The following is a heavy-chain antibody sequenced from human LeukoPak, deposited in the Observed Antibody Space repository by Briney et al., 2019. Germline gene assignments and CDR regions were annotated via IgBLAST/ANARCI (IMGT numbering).Heavy chain of an antibody. CDR2: IWCDGSNK. J-gene: IGHJ4*02. CDR1: GFTFSTYG. Sequence: GGSLRLSCAASGFTFSTYGMHWVRQAPGKGLEWVAVIWCDGSNKYYADSVKGRFTISRDNSKNTLSLQMNSLRAEDTAVYYCAKAVGYGFDYWGQGTLVTVSS. V-gene: IGHV3-30*02. CDR3: AKAVGYGFDY. D-gene: IGHD1-26*01.